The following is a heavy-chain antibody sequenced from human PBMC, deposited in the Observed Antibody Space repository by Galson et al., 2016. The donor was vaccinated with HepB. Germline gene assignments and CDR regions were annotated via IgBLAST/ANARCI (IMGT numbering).Heavy chain of an antibody. CDR3: ARGDRHSSSWWGFDY. J-gene: IGHJ4*02. D-gene: IGHD6-13*01. CDR1: GFTFSDYY. Sequence: SLRLSCAASGFTFSDYYMNWIRQAPGKGLGWVSYISSSGSYIYYADSVKGRFTISRDNAKNSLYLQMDSLRAEDTAVYYCARGDRHSSSWWGFDYWGQGTLVTVSS. V-gene: IGHV3-11*01. CDR2: ISSSGSYI.